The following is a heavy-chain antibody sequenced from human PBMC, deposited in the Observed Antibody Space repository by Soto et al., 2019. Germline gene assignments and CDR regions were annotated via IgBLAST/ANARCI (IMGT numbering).Heavy chain of an antibody. D-gene: IGHD2-2*01. CDR3: ARHLVGSTRGNFDY. CDR2: IYPYDSDT. Sequence: GESLKISCKGSGYRFSTFWIGWVRQMPGKGMEWMGNIYPYDSDTRYSPSFQGQVTISADTSITTAYLQWSGLRASDTAMYFCARHLVGSTRGNFDYWGQGTLVTVSS. V-gene: IGHV5-51*01. CDR1: GYRFSTFW. J-gene: IGHJ4*01.